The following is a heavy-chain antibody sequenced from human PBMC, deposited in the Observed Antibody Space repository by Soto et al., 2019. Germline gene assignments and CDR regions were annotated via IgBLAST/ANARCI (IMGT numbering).Heavy chain of an antibody. CDR1: GFTFSSYG. CDR2: IWYDGSNK. Sequence: GGSLRLSCAASGFTFSSYGMHWVRQAPGKGLEWVAVIWYDGSNKYYADSVKGRFTISRDNSKNTLYLQMNSLRAEDTAVYYCARQRYYDFWSGYPLNFSLRYYYYGMDVWGLGTTVTVSS. CDR3: ARQRYYDFWSGYPLNFSLRYYYYGMDV. J-gene: IGHJ6*02. V-gene: IGHV3-33*01. D-gene: IGHD3-3*01.